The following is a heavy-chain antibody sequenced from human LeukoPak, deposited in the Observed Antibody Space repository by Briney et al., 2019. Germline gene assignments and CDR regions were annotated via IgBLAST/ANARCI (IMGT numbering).Heavy chain of an antibody. J-gene: IGHJ4*02. D-gene: IGHD3-3*01. CDR3: ARDSDFGVVLDY. V-gene: IGHV3-21*01. Sequence: GGSLRLSCAASGFTFSSYSMNWVRQAPRKGLEWVSSISSSSSYIYYADSVKGRFTISRDNAKNSLYLQMNSLRAEDTAVYYCARDSDFGVVLDYWGQGTLVTVSS. CDR2: ISSSSSYI. CDR1: GFTFSSYS.